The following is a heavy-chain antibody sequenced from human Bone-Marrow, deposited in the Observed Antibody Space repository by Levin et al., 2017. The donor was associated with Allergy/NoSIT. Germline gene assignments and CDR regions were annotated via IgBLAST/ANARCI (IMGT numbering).Heavy chain of an antibody. CDR3: AMAGPYYYYGMDG. CDR2: IYHSGST. J-gene: IGHJ6*02. D-gene: IGHD6-19*01. V-gene: IGHV4-4*02. CDR1: GGSISSSNW. Sequence: SETLSLTCAVSGGSISSSNWWSWVRQPPGKGLEWIGEIYHSGSTNYNPSLKSRVTISVDKSKNQFSLKLSSVTAADTAVYYCAMAGPYYYYGMDGWGQGTTVTVSS.